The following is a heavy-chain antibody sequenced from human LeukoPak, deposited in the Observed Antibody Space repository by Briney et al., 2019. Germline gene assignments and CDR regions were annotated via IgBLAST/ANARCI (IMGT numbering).Heavy chain of an antibody. CDR3: ARDGHYDILTGYFQD. Sequence: GGSLRLSCAASGFTFTDYYMSWIRQAPGKGLEWVSYITNSGTTIYYADSVKGRLTISRDNAKNSLCLQMNSLRAEDTAVYYCARDGHYDILTGYFQDWGQGTLVTVSS. CDR2: ITNSGTTI. CDR1: GFTFTDYY. D-gene: IGHD3-9*01. J-gene: IGHJ1*01. V-gene: IGHV3-11*01.